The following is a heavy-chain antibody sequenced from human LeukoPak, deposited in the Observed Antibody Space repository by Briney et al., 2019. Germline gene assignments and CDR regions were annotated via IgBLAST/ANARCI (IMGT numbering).Heavy chain of an antibody. CDR2: IIPIFGTA. D-gene: IGHD3-22*01. CDR1: GGTFNSYA. J-gene: IGHJ6*02. CDR3: ARGFDYYDSSGYHPPDV. V-gene: IGHV1-69*06. Sequence: SVKVSCKASGGTFNSYAINWVRQAPGQGLEWMGGIIPIFGTANYAQKFQGRVTIIADKSTSTAYMELSSLRSEDTAVYYCARGFDYYDSSGYHPPDVWGQGTTVTVSS.